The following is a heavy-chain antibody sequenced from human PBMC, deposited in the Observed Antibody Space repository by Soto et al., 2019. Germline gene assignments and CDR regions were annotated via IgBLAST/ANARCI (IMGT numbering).Heavy chain of an antibody. D-gene: IGHD3-3*01. J-gene: IGHJ3*02. CDR2: IKSDGSIT. CDR3: ARSGPAFDM. Sequence: PGGALRLSCAASGFTFSSDWMHWVRQAPGKGLVWVSRIKSDGSITNYADSVKGRFTVSRDNAKNTLYLQMNSLRAEDTALYYCARSGPAFDMWGQGTMVTVSS. V-gene: IGHV3-74*01. CDR1: GFTFSSDW.